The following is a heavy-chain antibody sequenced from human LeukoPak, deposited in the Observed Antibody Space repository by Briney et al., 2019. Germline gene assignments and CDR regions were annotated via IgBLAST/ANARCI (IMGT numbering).Heavy chain of an antibody. D-gene: IGHD2-2*02. Sequence: GGSLRLSCAASGFTFSSYAMSWVRQAPGKGLELVSAISGSGGSTYYADSVKGRFTISRDNSKNTLYLQMNSLRAEDTAVYYWAKDQGRLYDYWGQGTLVTVSS. CDR2: ISGSGGST. CDR1: GFTFSSYA. J-gene: IGHJ4*02. V-gene: IGHV3-23*01. CDR3: AKDQGRLYDY.